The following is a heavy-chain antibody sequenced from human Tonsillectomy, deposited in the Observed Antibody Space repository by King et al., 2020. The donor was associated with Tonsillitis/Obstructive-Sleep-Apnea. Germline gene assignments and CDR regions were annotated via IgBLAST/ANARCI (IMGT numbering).Heavy chain of an antibody. D-gene: IGHD2-21*02. Sequence: VQLVESGGGLVQPGGSLRLSCVASGITLSSYEMNWVRQAPGKGLEWISYIGSSGNTMYYADSVKGRFTVSRDNAKNSLYLQMNSLRAEDTAVYYCATLYWGLLRWPHAFDIWGQGTMVTVSS. J-gene: IGHJ3*02. V-gene: IGHV3-48*03. CDR1: GITLSSYE. CDR3: ATLYWGLLRWPHAFDI. CDR2: IGSSGNTM.